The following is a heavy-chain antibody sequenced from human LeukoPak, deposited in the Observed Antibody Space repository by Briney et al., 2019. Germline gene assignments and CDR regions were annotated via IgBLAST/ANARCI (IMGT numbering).Heavy chain of an antibody. CDR2: INPSGGST. CDR3: ARVGSTTVVAFDY. V-gene: IGHV1-46*01. J-gene: IGHJ4*02. D-gene: IGHD4-23*01. CDR1: GYTFTSYY. Sequence: ASVKVSCKASGYTFTSYYMHWVRQAPGQGLEWMGIINPSGGSTSYAQKFQGRVTMTRDMSTSTVYMELSSLRSEDTAVYYRARVGSTTVVAFDYWGQGTLVTVSS.